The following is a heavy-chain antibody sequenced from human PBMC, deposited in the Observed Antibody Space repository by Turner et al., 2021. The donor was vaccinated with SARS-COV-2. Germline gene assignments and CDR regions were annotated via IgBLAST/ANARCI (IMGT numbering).Heavy chain of an antibody. J-gene: IGHJ4*02. V-gene: IGHV3-21*04. CDR2: ISSSGSSI. CDR1: GFTFSCYD. Sequence: EVQLLESGVGWVGPGGSLRLSCAASGFTFSCYDMSWVRQAPGKGLEWVSSISSSGSSIYYADSVKGRFTISRDNAKNTLYLQMNSLRAEDTAVYYCARADRTMRGVVNSRFDYWGQGTLVTVSS. CDR3: ARADRTMRGVVNSRFDY. D-gene: IGHD3-22*01.